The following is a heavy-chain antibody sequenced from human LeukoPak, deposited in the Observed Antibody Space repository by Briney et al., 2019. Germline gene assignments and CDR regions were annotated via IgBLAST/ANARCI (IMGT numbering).Heavy chain of an antibody. CDR2: ISGSSSYI. CDR3: VRGATSDY. V-gene: IGHV3-21*01. Sequence: GGSLRLSCAASGFTFSSYSMNWVRQAPGKGLEWVSSISGSSSYIYYADSVKGRFTISRDNAKNSLYLQMNSLRAEDTAVYYCVRGATSDYWGQGSLVTVSS. CDR1: GFTFSSYS. J-gene: IGHJ4*02. D-gene: IGHD5-12*01.